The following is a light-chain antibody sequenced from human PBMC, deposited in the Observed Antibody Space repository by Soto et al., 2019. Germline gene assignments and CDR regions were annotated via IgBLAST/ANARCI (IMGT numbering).Light chain of an antibody. CDR2: KVS. J-gene: IGKJ2*01. CDR1: QSPEYSDGNTY. Sequence: DVVMTQSPLSLPVTLGQPASISCRSSQSPEYSDGNTYLNWFQQRPGQSPRRLIYKVSNRDSGVXDXFSGSGSGTDVTLRISSVEAEDVGVYYCMQGTHWPYTFGQGTKLEIK. V-gene: IGKV2-30*01. CDR3: MQGTHWPYT.